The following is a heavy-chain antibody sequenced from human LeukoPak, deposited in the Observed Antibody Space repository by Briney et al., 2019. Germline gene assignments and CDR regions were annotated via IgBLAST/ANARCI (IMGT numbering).Heavy chain of an antibody. J-gene: IGHJ4*02. D-gene: IGHD3-22*01. Sequence: ASVKVSCKASGYTFTSYYMHWVRQAPGQGLEWMGIINPSGGSTSYAQKFQGRVTMTRDTSTSTVYMELSSLRSEDTAVYYCARTVWYYYDSSGYYPYWGQGTLVTVSS. CDR3: ARTVWYYYDSSGYYPY. CDR2: INPSGGST. V-gene: IGHV1-46*01. CDR1: GYTFTSYY.